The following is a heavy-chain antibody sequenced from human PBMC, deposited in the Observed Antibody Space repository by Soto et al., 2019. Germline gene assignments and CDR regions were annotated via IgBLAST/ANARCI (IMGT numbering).Heavy chain of an antibody. Sequence: EVQLVESGGGLVQPGGSLRLSCAASGFTFSSYSMNWVRQAPGKGLEWVSYISSSGSTIYYADSVRGRFTISRDKAKNSLYLQMNSLRDEETAVYYCARAGYRSVEYWGQGTLVTVSS. CDR3: ARAGYRSVEY. V-gene: IGHV3-48*02. D-gene: IGHD3-3*01. CDR2: ISSSGSTI. J-gene: IGHJ4*02. CDR1: GFTFSSYS.